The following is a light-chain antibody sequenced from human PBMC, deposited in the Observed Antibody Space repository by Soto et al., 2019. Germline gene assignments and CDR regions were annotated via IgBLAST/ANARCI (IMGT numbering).Light chain of an antibody. CDR1: QSVSSSY. CDR2: GAS. Sequence: EIVLTQSPGTLSLSPGERATLSCRASQSVSSSYLAWYQQKPGQAPRLLIYGASSRATGIPDRFSGSGSGTDFTLTISRLEPEDFAVYYCHQYCSSPPHTFGQGTKVEIK. V-gene: IGKV3-20*01. CDR3: HQYCSSPPHT. J-gene: IGKJ1*01.